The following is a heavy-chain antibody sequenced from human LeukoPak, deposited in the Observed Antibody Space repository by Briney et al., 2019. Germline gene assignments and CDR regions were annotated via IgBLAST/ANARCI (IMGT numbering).Heavy chain of an antibody. CDR2: ISSSGSTI. CDR1: GFTFSSYS. Sequence: GGSLRLSCAASGFTFSSYSMNWVRQAPGKGLEWVSYISSSGSTIYYADSVKGRFTISRDNAKNSLYLQMNSLRAEDTAVYYCARGPVDTAMAPYYYYMDVWGKGTTVTVSS. V-gene: IGHV3-48*04. CDR3: ARGPVDTAMAPYYYYMDV. J-gene: IGHJ6*03. D-gene: IGHD5-18*01.